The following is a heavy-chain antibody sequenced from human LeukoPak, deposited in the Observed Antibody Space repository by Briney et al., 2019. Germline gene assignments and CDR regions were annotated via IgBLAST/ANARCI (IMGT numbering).Heavy chain of an antibody. CDR2: IYRSGST. V-gene: IGHV4-38-2*02. Sequence: SETLSLTCAVSGYSISSGYYWGWIRQPPGKGLEWIGSIYRSGSTYYNPSLKSRVTISVDTSKNQFSLKLSSVTAADTAVYYCARETSYYYDSSGYSLFDYWGQGTLVTVSS. CDR1: GYSISSGYY. D-gene: IGHD3-22*01. J-gene: IGHJ4*02. CDR3: ARETSYYYDSSGYSLFDY.